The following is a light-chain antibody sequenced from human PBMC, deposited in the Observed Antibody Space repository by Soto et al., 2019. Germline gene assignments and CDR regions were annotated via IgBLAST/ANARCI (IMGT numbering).Light chain of an antibody. CDR3: TSYTRSSTCV. Sequence: QSALTQPASVSGSPGQSITISCTGTSGDVAGYNHVSWYQQHPAKDAKLRIYGVSNRPSGVSNRFYGSQSGKTASLTISGPQAEDDADYYCTSYTRSSTCVFGGGTKLTVL. CDR2: GVS. J-gene: IGLJ3*02. CDR1: SGDVAGYNH. V-gene: IGLV2-14*01.